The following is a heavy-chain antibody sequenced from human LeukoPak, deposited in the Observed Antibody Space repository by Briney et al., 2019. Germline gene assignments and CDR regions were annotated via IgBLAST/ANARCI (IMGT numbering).Heavy chain of an antibody. CDR1: GDSISSSSYY. CDR3: ASGGEQLWPYEPFSS. V-gene: IGHV4-39*01. CDR2: FYYGGST. D-gene: IGHD1/OR15-1a*01. Sequence: PSETLSLTCIVSGDSISSSSYYWGWIRQPPGKGLEWIGTFYYGGSTYHNPSLKSRVTISVDTSKNQFSLRLSSVTAADTALYYCASGGEQLWPYEPFSSWGQGTLVTVSS. J-gene: IGHJ5*02.